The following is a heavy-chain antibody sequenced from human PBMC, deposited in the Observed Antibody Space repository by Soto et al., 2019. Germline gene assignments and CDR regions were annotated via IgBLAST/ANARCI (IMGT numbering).Heavy chain of an antibody. J-gene: IGHJ4*02. CDR2: IYHSGST. Sequence: TLSLTCAVSGGPISSGGYSWSWIRQPPGKGLEWIGYIYHSGSTYYNPSLKSRVTISVDRSKNQFSLKLSSVTAADTAVYYCARGRGYSGSYYYFDYWGQGTLVTVSS. D-gene: IGHD1-26*01. CDR1: GGPISSGGYS. CDR3: ARGRGYSGSYYYFDY. V-gene: IGHV4-30-2*01.